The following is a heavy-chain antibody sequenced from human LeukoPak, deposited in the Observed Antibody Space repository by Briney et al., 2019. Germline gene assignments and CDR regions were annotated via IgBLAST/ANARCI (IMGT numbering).Heavy chain of an antibody. D-gene: IGHD6-19*01. CDR1: GGSISSYY. J-gene: IGHJ4*02. Sequence: SETLSLTCTVSGGSISSYYWSWIRQPPGKGLEWIGYIYNSGSTTYNPSLKSRVTMSMDTSKNQFSLMLSSVTAADTAVYYCARGGWYSDYWGQGTLVTVSS. V-gene: IGHV4-59*01. CDR3: ARGGWYSDY. CDR2: IYNSGST.